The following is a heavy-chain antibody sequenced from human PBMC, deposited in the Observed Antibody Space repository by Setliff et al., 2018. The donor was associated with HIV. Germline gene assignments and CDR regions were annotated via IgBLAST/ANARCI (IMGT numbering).Heavy chain of an antibody. CDR1: GYSISSGYY. V-gene: IGHV4-38-2*01. CDR3: AREAQYSSSWSGRRVTWFDA. J-gene: IGHJ5*02. D-gene: IGHD6-13*01. Sequence: SETLSLTCAVSGYSISSGYYWGWVRQPPEKGLEWIGSFYHSGSTYYNPSLKSRISMSLDTSKNQFSLNLRSVTAADTAVYYCAREAQYSSSWSGRRVTWFDAWGQGTPVTVSS. CDR2: FYHSGST.